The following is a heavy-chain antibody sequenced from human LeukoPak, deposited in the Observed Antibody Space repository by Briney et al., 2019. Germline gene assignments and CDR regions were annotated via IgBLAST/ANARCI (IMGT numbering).Heavy chain of an antibody. J-gene: IGHJ4*02. D-gene: IGHD1-1*01. Sequence: PGGSLRLSCEVSGLNFGDNYMSWVRQAPGKGLEWVSVLFNSGNSFYAKSVKGRFSTSRDNSKNTLYLQMNSLRVEDTAIYYCVREGNWAYWGLGTLVTVSS. CDR3: VREGNWAY. CDR2: LFNSGNS. CDR1: GLNFGDNY. V-gene: IGHV3-53*01.